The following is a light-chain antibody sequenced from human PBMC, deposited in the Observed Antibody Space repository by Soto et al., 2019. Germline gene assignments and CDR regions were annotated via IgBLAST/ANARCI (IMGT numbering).Light chain of an antibody. V-gene: IGKV3-20*01. CDR3: QQYGNSAPIT. CDR2: GAS. Sequence: EIVLTQSPGTLSLSPGERATLSCRASQSVSSNYLAWYQQKPGQAPSLLIYGASSRATGIPDSFSGSGSGTAFTLTISSLEPEDFGMYFCQQYGNSAPITFGQGTRVEIE. J-gene: IGKJ5*01. CDR1: QSVSSNY.